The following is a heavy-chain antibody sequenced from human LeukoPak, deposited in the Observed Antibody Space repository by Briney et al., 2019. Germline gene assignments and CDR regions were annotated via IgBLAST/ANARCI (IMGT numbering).Heavy chain of an antibody. V-gene: IGHV4-30-4*08. CDR2: IYYSGST. CDR3: ARGELLYHY. D-gene: IGHD2-15*01. J-gene: IGHJ4*02. CDR1: GGSISSGGYY. Sequence: PSETLSLTCTVSGGSISSGGYYWSWIRQHPGKGLEWIGYIYYSGSTFYNPSLKSRVTMSVDTSKNQFSLKLSSVTAADTAVYYCARGELLYHYWGQGALVTVSS.